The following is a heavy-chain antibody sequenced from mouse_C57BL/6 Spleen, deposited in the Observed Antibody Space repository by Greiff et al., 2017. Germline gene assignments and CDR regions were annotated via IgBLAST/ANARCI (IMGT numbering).Heavy chain of an antibody. CDR3: ARDQLGRGGVDY. J-gene: IGHJ2*01. D-gene: IGHD4-1*02. CDR1: GFTFSDYY. V-gene: IGHV5-16*01. CDR2: INYDGSST. Sequence: EVKLMESEGGLVQPGSSMKLSCTASGFTFSDYYMAWVRQVPEKGLEWVANINYDGSSTYYLDSLKSRFIISRDNAKNILYLQMSRLKSEDTATYYCARDQLGRGGVDYWGQGTTLTVSS.